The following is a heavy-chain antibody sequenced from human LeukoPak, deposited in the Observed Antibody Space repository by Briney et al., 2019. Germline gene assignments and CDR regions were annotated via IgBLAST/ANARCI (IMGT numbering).Heavy chain of an antibody. V-gene: IGHV1-69*06. CDR1: GYTFTGHY. J-gene: IGHJ6*03. D-gene: IGHD3-10*02. CDR2: IIPIFGTA. CDR3: ARSLRVRGVPDYMDV. Sequence: VASVNVACKASGYTFTGHYMHWVRQAPGQGVERMGGIIPIFGTANYAQKFQGRVTITADKSTSTAYMELSSLRSEDTAVYYCARSLRVRGVPDYMDVWGKGTTVIISS.